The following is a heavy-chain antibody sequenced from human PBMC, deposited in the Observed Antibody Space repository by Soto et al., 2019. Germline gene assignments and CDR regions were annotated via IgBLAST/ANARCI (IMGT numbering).Heavy chain of an antibody. Sequence: GGSRRLSCAASGFTFSSYGMHWVRQAPGKGLEWVAVIWYDGSNKYYADSVRGRFTISRDNSKNTLYLQMNSLRAEDTAVYYCARFLGYCSGGSCSGYFDYWGQGTLVTVSS. J-gene: IGHJ4*02. V-gene: IGHV3-33*01. CDR1: GFTFSSYG. CDR2: IWYDGSNK. CDR3: ARFLGYCSGGSCSGYFDY. D-gene: IGHD2-15*01.